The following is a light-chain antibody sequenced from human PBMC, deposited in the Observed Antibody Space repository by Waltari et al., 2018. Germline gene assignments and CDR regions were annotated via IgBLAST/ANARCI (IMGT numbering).Light chain of an antibody. CDR1: PSVGSH. CDR3: HQRSNWPGT. CDR2: DAS. J-gene: IGKJ3*01. Sequence: ENVLTQAPATLSLSPGERATLPCRASPSVGSHLAWYQQKPGQAPRILIYDASNSATGIPARFSGSGSETDFTLTISSLEPEDFAVYYCHQRSNWPGTFGPGTKVDIK. V-gene: IGKV3-11*01.